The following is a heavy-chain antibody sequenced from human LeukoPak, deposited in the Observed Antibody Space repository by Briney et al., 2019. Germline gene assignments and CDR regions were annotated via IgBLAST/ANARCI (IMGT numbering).Heavy chain of an antibody. CDR2: FNEDGTTI. Sequence: GESLRLSCEASGFTFSGYWMSWVRQAPGRGLEWVADFNEDGTTIYYVDSVKGRFTISRDNAKNSLSLQLNTLRGGDTAVYYCARWSYVSGTWFLDYWGQGTLVTVSS. CDR1: GFTFSGYW. V-gene: IGHV3-7*05. CDR3: ARWSYVSGTWFLDY. J-gene: IGHJ4*02. D-gene: IGHD3-10*01.